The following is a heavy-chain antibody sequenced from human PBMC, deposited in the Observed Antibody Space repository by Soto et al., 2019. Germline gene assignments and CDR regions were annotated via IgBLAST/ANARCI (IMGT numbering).Heavy chain of an antibody. Sequence: QVQVQQSGPRLVKPSETLSLTCTVSSGPTRSHNWGWIRQSPGRGLEWIGYVYYTGGTSYNPSLNSRVNISADTSTNHISLTLSSVTAADTAIYYCVRLGIDYLHGLVDVWGQGTAVSVSS. V-gene: IGHV4-59*08. CDR2: VYYTGGT. CDR3: VRLGIDYLHGLVDV. J-gene: IGHJ6*02. CDR1: SGPTRSHN. D-gene: IGHD1-26*01.